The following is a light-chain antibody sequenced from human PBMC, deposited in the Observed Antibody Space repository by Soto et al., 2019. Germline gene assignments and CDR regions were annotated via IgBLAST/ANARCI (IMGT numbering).Light chain of an antibody. CDR1: QSVSRNF. CDR3: QQYGASPWT. CDR2: GAS. J-gene: IGKJ1*01. V-gene: IGKV3-20*01. Sequence: NVLTQSPGTLSLSTGERATLSCRASQSVSRNFLAWYQQKPGQAPRLLIYGASSRATGIPDRFSGSGSGTDFTLTISRLEPDDYAVYCCQQYGASPWTFGQGTKVDI.